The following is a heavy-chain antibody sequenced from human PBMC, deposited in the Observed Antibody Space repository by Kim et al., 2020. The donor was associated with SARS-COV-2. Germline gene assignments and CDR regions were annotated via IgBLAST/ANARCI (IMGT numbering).Heavy chain of an antibody. CDR2: NT. J-gene: IGHJ4*02. Sequence: NTKYSRKFQGRVTITRDTSASTAYMVLSSLRSEDTAVYYCATSSSPAFDYWGQVTLVTVSS. CDR3: ATSSSPAFDY. V-gene: IGHV1-3*01. D-gene: IGHD6-6*01.